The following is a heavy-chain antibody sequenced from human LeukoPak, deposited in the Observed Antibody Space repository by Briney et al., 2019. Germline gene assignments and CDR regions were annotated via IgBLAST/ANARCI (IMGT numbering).Heavy chain of an antibody. Sequence: PRGSLRLSCAASGFSISTFEMNWVRQAPGKGLEWVSYISDSGSAIQHADSVRGRFAISRDNAKNSLYLEMHSLRVEDTAVYYCATKVAGISHFSYWGQGTLVSFSS. J-gene: IGHJ4*02. CDR3: ATKVAGISHFSY. CDR1: GFSISTFE. V-gene: IGHV3-48*03. D-gene: IGHD6-19*01. CDR2: ISDSGSAI.